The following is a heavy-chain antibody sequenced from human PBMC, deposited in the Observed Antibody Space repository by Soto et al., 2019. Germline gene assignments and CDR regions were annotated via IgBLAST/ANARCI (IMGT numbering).Heavy chain of an antibody. CDR3: ARDSDVLLWFGELSDAFDI. J-gene: IGHJ3*02. CDR1: GYTFTSYG. Sequence: ASVKVSCKASGYTFTSYGISWVRQAPGQGLEWMGWISAYNGNTNYAQKLQGRVTMTTDTSTSTAYMELRSLRSDDTAVYYCARDSDVLLWFGELSDAFDIWGQGTMVTVS. CDR2: ISAYNGNT. D-gene: IGHD3-10*01. V-gene: IGHV1-18*01.